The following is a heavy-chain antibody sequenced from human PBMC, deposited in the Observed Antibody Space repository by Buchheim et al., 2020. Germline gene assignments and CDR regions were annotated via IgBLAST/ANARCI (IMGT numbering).Heavy chain of an antibody. J-gene: IGHJ6*02. CDR1: GASISSGGYY. CDR2: IYYSGST. D-gene: IGHD4-17*01. Sequence: QVQLQESGPGLVKPSQTLSLTCTVSGASISSGGYYWRWIRQHPGKGLEWIGYIYYSGSTYYNPSLKSRVAISVDTSKNQFSLKLSSVTAADTAVYYCARDQRTTVKTQTYYYYGMDVWGQGTT. V-gene: IGHV4-31*03. CDR3: ARDQRTTVKTQTYYYYGMDV.